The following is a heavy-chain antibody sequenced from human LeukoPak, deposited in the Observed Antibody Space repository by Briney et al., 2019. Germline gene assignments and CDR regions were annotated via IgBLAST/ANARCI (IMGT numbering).Heavy chain of an antibody. CDR1: GYYFTGYY. CDR3: ARPKAAAGTIGAFDI. D-gene: IGHD6-13*01. CDR2: INPNNGGT. J-gene: IGHJ3*02. Sequence: WASVKVSCKASGYYFTGYYMHWVRQAPGQGLEWMGWINPNNGGTNYAQKFQGRVTMTRDTSNSTAHMELSSLTSDDTAVYYCARPKAAAGTIGAFDIWGQGTMVTVSS. V-gene: IGHV1-2*02.